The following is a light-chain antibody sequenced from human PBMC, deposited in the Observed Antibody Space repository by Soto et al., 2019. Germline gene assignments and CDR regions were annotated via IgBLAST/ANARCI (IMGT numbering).Light chain of an antibody. J-gene: IGKJ1*01. CDR2: KAS. V-gene: IGKV1-5*03. CDR1: PSISSW. CDR3: QQYNRYLRT. Sequence: DIQMTQSPYTLSASVGDRVTITCRASPSISSWLAWYQQKPGKAPKLLIYKASSLESGVPSRFSGSGSGTEFTLTISSLQPDDVATYYCQQYNRYLRTCGQGTKVEIK.